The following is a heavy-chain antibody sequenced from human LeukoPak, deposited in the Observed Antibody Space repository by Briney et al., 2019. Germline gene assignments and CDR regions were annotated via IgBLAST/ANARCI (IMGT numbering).Heavy chain of an antibody. CDR3: ARRRGEFDP. D-gene: IGHD3-10*01. V-gene: IGHV4-59*08. Sequence: SETLSLTCTVSGGSISNYYWNWLRQPPGKGLEWIGYIYYSGSTNYNPSLSGRVTMSLDTSKNQFSLKLSSVTAADTAVYYCARRRGEFDPWGRGTLVTVSS. CDR2: IYYSGST. CDR1: GGSISNYY. J-gene: IGHJ5*02.